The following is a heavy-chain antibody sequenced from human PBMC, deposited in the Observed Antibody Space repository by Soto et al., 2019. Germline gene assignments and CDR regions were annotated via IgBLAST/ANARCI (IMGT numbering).Heavy chain of an antibody. V-gene: IGHV3-23*01. CDR1: GFTFSSYA. D-gene: IGHD3-3*01. J-gene: IGHJ4*02. CDR3: AKTIFGVVTAYYFDY. CDR2: ISGSGGST. Sequence: GGSLRLSCAASGFTFSSYAMSWVRQAPGKGLEWVSAISGSGGSTYYADSVKGRFTISRDNSKNTLYLQMNSLRAEDTAVYYCAKTIFGVVTAYYFDYWGQGTLDTVSS.